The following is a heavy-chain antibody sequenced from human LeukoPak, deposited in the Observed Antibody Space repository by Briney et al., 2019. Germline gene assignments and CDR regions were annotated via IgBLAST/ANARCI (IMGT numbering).Heavy chain of an antibody. Sequence: GGSLRLSCAASGFTFSSYGMHWVRQAPGKGLEWVAVISYDGSNKYYADSVRGRFIISRDNSKNTLYLQMNSLRAEDTAVYFCARGVVVTVYFDYWGQGTLVTVSS. D-gene: IGHD2-21*02. CDR3: ARGVVVTVYFDY. CDR2: ISYDGSNK. CDR1: GFTFSSYG. J-gene: IGHJ4*02. V-gene: IGHV3-30*03.